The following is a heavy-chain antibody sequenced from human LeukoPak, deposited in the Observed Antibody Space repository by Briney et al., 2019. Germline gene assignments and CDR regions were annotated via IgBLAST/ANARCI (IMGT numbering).Heavy chain of an antibody. Sequence: ASVKVSCKASGYTFTSYGISWVRQAPGQGLEWMGWISAYNGNTNYAQKLQGRFTTTTDTSTSTAYMELRSLRSDDTAVYYCAGAVTGSGWSMDYYYYYGMDVWGQGTTVTVSS. CDR1: GYTFTSYG. CDR2: ISAYNGNT. J-gene: IGHJ6*02. CDR3: AGAVTGSGWSMDYYYYYGMDV. D-gene: IGHD6-19*01. V-gene: IGHV1-18*01.